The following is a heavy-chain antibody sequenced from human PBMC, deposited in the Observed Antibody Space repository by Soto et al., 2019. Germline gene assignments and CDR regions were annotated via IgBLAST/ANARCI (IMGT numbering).Heavy chain of an antibody. CDR1: GFTFSRYA. J-gene: IGHJ4*02. CDR3: AKRSSACTFDY. CDR2: ISGSDDST. V-gene: IGHV3-23*01. Sequence: EVQLLESGGGLVQPGESLRLSSAASGFTFSRYAMSWFRRAPGKGLEWVSVISGSDDSTYYADSVKGRFTISRDNAKNTLYLQMNSLRAEDTAVYYCAKRSSACTFDYWGQGNLVTVSS. D-gene: IGHD6-6*01.